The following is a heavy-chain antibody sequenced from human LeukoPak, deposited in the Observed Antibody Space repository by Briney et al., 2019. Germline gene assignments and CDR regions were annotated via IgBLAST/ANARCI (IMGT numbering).Heavy chain of an antibody. CDR2: IKQDGSEK. CDR1: GFTFSSYW. V-gene: IGHV3-7*01. Sequence: PGGSLRLSCAASGFTFSSYWMSWVRQAPGKGLEWVANIKQDGSEKYYVDSVKGRFTISRDNAKNSLYLQMNSLRAEDTAVYYCARDEITVIVVVPLDYWGQGTLVTVSS. D-gene: IGHD3-22*01. J-gene: IGHJ4*02. CDR3: ARDEITVIVVVPLDY.